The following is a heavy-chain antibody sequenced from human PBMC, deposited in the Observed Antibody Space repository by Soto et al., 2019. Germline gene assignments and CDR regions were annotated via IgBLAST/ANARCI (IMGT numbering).Heavy chain of an antibody. V-gene: IGHV1-69*01. CDR3: ARAAGRAVAGYWKYYYYGMDV. Sequence: QVQLVQSGAEVKKPGSSVKVSCKASGGTFSSYAISWVRQAPGQGLEWMGGIIPIFGTANYAQKFQGRVPITADESTSTAYMELSSLRSEDTAVYYCARAAGRAVAGYWKYYYYGMDVWGQGTTVTVSS. CDR1: GGTFSSYA. CDR2: IIPIFGTA. J-gene: IGHJ6*02. D-gene: IGHD6-19*01.